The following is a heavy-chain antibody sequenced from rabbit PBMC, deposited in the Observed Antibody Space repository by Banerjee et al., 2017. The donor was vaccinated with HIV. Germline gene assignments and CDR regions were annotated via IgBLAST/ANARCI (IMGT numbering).Heavy chain of an antibody. D-gene: IGHD1-1*01. Sequence: QEQLVESGGGLVTLGGSLKLSCKASGFSFSSGYYMCWVRQAPGKGLELIACIGISSGSTHYASWVNGRFTISKTSSTTVTLQMTSLTVADTATYFCARDGTTSDYYFNLRGPGTLVTVS. V-gene: IGHV1S45*01. CDR2: IGISSGST. J-gene: IGHJ4*01. CDR1: GFSFSSGYY. CDR3: ARDGTTSDYYFNL.